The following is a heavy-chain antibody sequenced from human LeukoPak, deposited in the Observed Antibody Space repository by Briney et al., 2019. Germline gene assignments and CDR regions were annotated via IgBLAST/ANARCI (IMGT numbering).Heavy chain of an antibody. D-gene: IGHD3-10*01. CDR3: ARAPLGFGELSDYYGMDV. V-gene: IGHV3-13*04. J-gene: IGHJ6*02. CDR2: IGTAGDT. Sequence: GGSLRLSCVASGFTFSRLDMHWVRQATGKGLEWVSVIGTAGDTYYPASVKGRFTISRENAKNSLYLQMNSLKAGDTAVCYCARAPLGFGELSDYYGMDVWGQGTTVTVSS. CDR1: GFTFSRLD.